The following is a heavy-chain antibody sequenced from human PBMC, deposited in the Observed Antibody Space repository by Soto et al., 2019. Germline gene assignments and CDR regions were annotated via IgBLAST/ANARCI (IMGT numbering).Heavy chain of an antibody. Sequence: SETLSLTCAVYGGSFSGYYWSWIRQPPGKGLEWIGEINHSGSTNYNPSLKSRVTISVDTSKNQFSLKLRSVTAADTAVYYCTTDPIGNTMIVVVTPGNPFDYWGQGTLVTVPS. CDR2: INHSGST. J-gene: IGHJ4*02. CDR3: TTDPIGNTMIVVVTPGNPFDY. D-gene: IGHD3-22*01. V-gene: IGHV4-34*01. CDR1: GGSFSGYY.